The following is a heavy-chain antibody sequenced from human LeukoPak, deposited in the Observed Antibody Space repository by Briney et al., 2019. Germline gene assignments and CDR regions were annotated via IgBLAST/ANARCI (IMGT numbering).Heavy chain of an antibody. CDR1: GGSISSGSYY. D-gene: IGHD3-10*01. CDR2: IYTSGST. J-gene: IGHJ5*02. CDR3: ARVTVLLWFGELGTSGWFDP. V-gene: IGHV4-61*02. Sequence: SQTLSLTCTVSGGSISSGSYYWSWIRLPAGKGLEWIGRIYTSGSTNYNPSLKSRVTISVDTSKNQFSLKLSSVTAADTAVYYCARVTVLLWFGELGTSGWFDPWGQGTLVTASS.